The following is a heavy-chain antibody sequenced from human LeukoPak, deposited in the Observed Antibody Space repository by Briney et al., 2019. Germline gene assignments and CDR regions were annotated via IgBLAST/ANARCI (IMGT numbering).Heavy chain of an antibody. V-gene: IGHV1-8*01. CDR2: MNPNSGNT. CDR3: AWGSRSLYFDC. D-gene: IGHD1-14*01. CDR1: GYTFTSYD. J-gene: IGHJ4*02. Sequence: GASVKVSCKASGYTFTSYDINWVRQATGQGLEWMGWMNPNSGNTGYAQKFQGRVTLTRNTSITTAYMELSSLRSEDTAVYFCAWGSRSLYFDCWGQGTLVTVSS.